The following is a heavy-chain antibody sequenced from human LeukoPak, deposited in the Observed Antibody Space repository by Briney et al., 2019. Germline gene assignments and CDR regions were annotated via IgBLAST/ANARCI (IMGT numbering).Heavy chain of an antibody. CDR2: TYYRSKWYN. Sequence: SQTLSLTCAISGDSVSSNNGAWNWIGQSPSRGLEWLGRTYYRSKWYNDYAESMKGRITINPDTSKNQFSLQLNSVTPEDTAVYYCARDFGNSGWYTFDFWGQGTLVTVSS. CDR3: ARDFGNSGWYTFDF. CDR1: GDSVSSNNGA. V-gene: IGHV6-1*01. D-gene: IGHD6-19*01. J-gene: IGHJ4*02.